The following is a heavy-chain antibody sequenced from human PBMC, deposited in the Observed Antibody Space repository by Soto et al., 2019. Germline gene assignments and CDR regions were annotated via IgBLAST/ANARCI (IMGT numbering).Heavy chain of an antibody. CDR3: ARERTGTRGGDY. CDR2: MNPNSGNT. CDR1: GYTFTSYD. V-gene: IGHV1-8*01. D-gene: IGHD1-1*01. J-gene: IGHJ4*02. Sequence: QVQLVQSGAEVKKPGASVKVSCKASGYTFTSYDIIWVRQATGQGLEWMGWMNPNSGNTSYAQKFQGRVTMTMNTSISTAYMELSSVRSEDTAVYYCARERTGTRGGDYWGQGTLVTVSS.